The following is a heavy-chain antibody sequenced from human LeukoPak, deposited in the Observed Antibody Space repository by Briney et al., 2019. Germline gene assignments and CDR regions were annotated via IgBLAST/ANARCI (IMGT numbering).Heavy chain of an antibody. J-gene: IGHJ4*02. CDR3: ARGSSGWTGFDYFNY. CDR1: GFTFSNYA. D-gene: IGHD6-19*01. Sequence: GGSLRLSCAASGFTFSNYAMSWVRQAPGKGLEWVSAISGSGGSTYYADSVKGRFTISRDNAKNSLYLQMNSLRAEDTAVYYCARGSSGWTGFDYFNYWGQGALVTVSS. V-gene: IGHV3-23*01. CDR2: ISGSGGST.